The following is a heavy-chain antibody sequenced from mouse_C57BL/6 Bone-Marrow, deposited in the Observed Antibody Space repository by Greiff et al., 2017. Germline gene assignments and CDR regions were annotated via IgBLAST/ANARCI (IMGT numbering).Heavy chain of an antibody. CDR2: INPYNGGT. J-gene: IGHJ2*01. CDR3: ARTSIVTTMYYCDY. CDR1: GYTFTDYY. D-gene: IGHD2-5*01. Sequence: VQLQQSGPVLVKPGASVKLSCKASGYTFTDYYMNWVKQSHGKSLEWIGVINPYNGGTSYNQKFKGKATLTVDKSSSTAYMELNSLTSEYSAVYYCARTSIVTTMYYCDYWGQGTTLTVSS. V-gene: IGHV1-19*01.